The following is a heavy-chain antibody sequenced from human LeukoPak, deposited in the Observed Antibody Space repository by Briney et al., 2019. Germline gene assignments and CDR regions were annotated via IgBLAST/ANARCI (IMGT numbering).Heavy chain of an antibody. CDR3: ARSRIAAGAPSFDS. D-gene: IGHD6-13*01. V-gene: IGHV4-4*02. CDR1: GGSISTNNW. J-gene: IGHJ4*02. CDR2: IHHSGST. Sequence: SGTLSLTCAVSGGSISTNNWWSWVRQSPGKRLEWFGEIHHSGSTNYNPSLKSRVTMSLDKSRNQFSLRLSSVTAADTAVYYCARSRIAAGAPSFDSWGQGTLVTVSS.